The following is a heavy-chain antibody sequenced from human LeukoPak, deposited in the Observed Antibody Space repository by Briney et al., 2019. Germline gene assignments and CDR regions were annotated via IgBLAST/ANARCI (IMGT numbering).Heavy chain of an antibody. CDR1: EFTFSSYA. Sequence: GGSLRLSCAASEFTFSSYAMSWVRQAPGKGLEWVSVISGSGGSTYYADSVKGRFTISRDNSKNTLYLQMNSLRAEDTAVYYCASNLRGSGSCDYWGQGTLVTVSS. J-gene: IGHJ4*02. V-gene: IGHV3-23*01. CDR3: ASNLRGSGSCDY. CDR2: ISGSGGST. D-gene: IGHD3-10*01.